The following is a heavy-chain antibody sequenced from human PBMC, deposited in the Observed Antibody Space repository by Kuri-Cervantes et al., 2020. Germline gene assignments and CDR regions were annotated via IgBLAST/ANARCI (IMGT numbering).Heavy chain of an antibody. J-gene: IGHJ4*02. CDR1: GFTVASNY. V-gene: IGHV3-66*01. Sequence: GESLKISCAASGFTVASNYMIWVRQAPGKGLECVSVIYTGGNTFYADSVKGRFTISRDTSKNILYLQMNNLRVEDTAVYYCGAAGWMQLWGPDYWGQGALVTVSS. D-gene: IGHD5-18*01. CDR2: IYTGGNT. CDR3: GAAGWMQLWGPDY.